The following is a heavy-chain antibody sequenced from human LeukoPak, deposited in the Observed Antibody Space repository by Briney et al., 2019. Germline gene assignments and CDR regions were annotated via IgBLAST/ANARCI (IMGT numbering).Heavy chain of an antibody. CDR1: GFTFSDSW. D-gene: IGHD3-10*01. V-gene: IGHV3-30*03. CDR2: ISYDGSNK. Sequence: GGSLRLSCAVSGFTFSDSWMHWVRQAPGKGLEWVAVISYDGSNKYYADSVKGRFTISRDNSKNTLYLQMNSLRAEDTAVYYCARGANYYGSGSYLPGDYWGQGTLVTVSS. J-gene: IGHJ4*02. CDR3: ARGANYYGSGSYLPGDY.